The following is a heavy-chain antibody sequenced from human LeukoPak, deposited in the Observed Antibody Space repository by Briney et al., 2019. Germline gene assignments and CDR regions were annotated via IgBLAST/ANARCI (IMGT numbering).Heavy chain of an antibody. Sequence: TSETLSLTCTVSGGSISSGDYYWSWIRQPPGKGLEWIGYIYYSGSTYYNPSLKSRVTISVDTSKNQFSLRLSSVTAADTAVYYCARDYYGSGTYGLHYFDYWGQGTLVTVSS. D-gene: IGHD3-10*01. V-gene: IGHV4-30-4*01. CDR3: ARDYYGSGTYGLHYFDY. CDR1: GGSISSGDYY. J-gene: IGHJ4*02. CDR2: IYYSGST.